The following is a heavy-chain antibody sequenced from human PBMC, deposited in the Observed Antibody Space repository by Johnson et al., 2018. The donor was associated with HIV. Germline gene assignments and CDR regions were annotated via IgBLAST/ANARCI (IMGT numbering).Heavy chain of an antibody. J-gene: IGHJ3*02. CDR2: INWNGGST. D-gene: IGHD3-3*01. Sequence: EVQLVESGGGVVRPGGSLRLSCAASGFTFDDYGMSWVRQTPGKGLEWVSGINWNGGSTGYGDSVKGRFTISRDNAKNSLYLQMNSLRAEDTALYYCARATRITIFGVVIRHDAFDIWGQGTMVTVSS. CDR1: GFTFDDYG. V-gene: IGHV3-20*04. CDR3: ARATRITIFGVVIRHDAFDI.